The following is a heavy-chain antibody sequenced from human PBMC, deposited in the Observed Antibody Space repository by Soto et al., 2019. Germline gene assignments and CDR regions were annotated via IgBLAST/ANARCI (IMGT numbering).Heavy chain of an antibody. D-gene: IGHD3-22*01. CDR1: GLTFSTYY. J-gene: IGHJ4*02. Sequence: EVQLVESGGGLVKPGGSLRLSCAGSGLTFSTYYMNWIRQALGKGLEWVSSISSSGSNMYYTDSVKGRFTISRDNAENSLYLQMNSLRAEDTAVYYCAGTDDSLDYWGQGTLVTVSS. V-gene: IGHV3-21*01. CDR2: ISSSGSNM. CDR3: AGTDDSLDY.